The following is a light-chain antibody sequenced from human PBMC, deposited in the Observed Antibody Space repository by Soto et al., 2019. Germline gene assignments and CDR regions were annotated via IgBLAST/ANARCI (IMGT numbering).Light chain of an antibody. V-gene: IGKV1-6*01. CDR1: RDVGSD. CDR3: LQDFGDSWT. Sequence: QMTQSPSSLSASEGEKIIITCRASRDVGSDVSWYQKKPGQAPKLLIYSASNLYTGVPSRFSGSRSGTEFTLTISSLQPEDFASYYCLQDFGDSWTFGQGTKVEIE. J-gene: IGKJ1*01. CDR2: SAS.